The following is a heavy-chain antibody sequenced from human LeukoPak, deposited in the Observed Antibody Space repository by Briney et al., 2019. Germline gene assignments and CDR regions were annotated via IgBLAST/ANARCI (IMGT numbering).Heavy chain of an antibody. Sequence: SETLSLTCTVSGGSISSYYWSWIRQPAGKGLEWIGRIYTSGSTNYNPSLKSRVTMSVDTSKNQFSLKLSSVTAADTAVYYCARAPYSSLPGAFDIWGQGTMVTVSS. D-gene: IGHD4-11*01. CDR1: GGSISSYY. J-gene: IGHJ3*02. CDR2: IYTSGST. CDR3: ARAPYSSLPGAFDI. V-gene: IGHV4-4*07.